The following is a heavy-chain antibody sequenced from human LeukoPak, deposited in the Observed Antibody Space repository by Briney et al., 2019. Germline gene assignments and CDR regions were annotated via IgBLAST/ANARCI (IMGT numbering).Heavy chain of an antibody. CDR1: GGSFSGYY. CDR2: INHNGST. J-gene: IGHJ5*02. D-gene: IGHD4-17*01. Sequence: PSETLSLTCAVYGGSFSGYYWSWIRQPPGKGLEWIGEINHNGSTNYNPSLKSRVTMSVDTSKNQFSLRLSSVTAADTAVYYCARPYGDYSHWFDPWGQGTLVTVSS. V-gene: IGHV4-34*01. CDR3: ARPYGDYSHWFDP.